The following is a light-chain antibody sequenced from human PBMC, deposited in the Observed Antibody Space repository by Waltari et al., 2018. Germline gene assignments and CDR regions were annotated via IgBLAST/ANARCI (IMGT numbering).Light chain of an antibody. V-gene: IGLV1-47*01. Sequence: SVLTQPPSASGTPGQTVTIPCSGSSSNIGGNFVYWYQQLPGMAPHRLIYKNNQRPSGVPDRFAGSKSGTAASLAISGLRSDDEAEYYCAAWDDNLTGPLFGGGTKVTVL. J-gene: IGLJ3*02. CDR2: KNN. CDR3: AAWDDNLTGPL. CDR1: SSNIGGNF.